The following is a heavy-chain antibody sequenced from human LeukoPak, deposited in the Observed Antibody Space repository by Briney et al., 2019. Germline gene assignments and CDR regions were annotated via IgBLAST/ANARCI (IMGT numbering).Heavy chain of an antibody. CDR2: IYYSGST. D-gene: IGHD3-3*01. CDR3: ARLDDFWSGHDY. Sequence: SETLSLTCTVSGGSISSYYWSWIRQPPGKGLEWIGSIYYSGSTYYNPSLKSRVTISVDTSKNQFSLKLSSVTAADTAVYYCARLDDFWSGHDYWGQGTLVTVSS. CDR1: GGSISSYY. J-gene: IGHJ4*02. V-gene: IGHV4-59*05.